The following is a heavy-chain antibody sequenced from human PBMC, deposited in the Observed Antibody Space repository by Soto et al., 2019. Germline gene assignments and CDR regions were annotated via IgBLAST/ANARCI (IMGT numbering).Heavy chain of an antibody. CDR2: ISYDGSNK. Sequence: GGSLRLSCAASGFTFSSYGMHWVRQAPGKGLEWVAVISYDGSNKYYADSVKGRFTISRDNSKNTLYLQMNSLRAEDTAVYYCAKYTAMSGRSYYYGMDVWGQGTTVTVSS. D-gene: IGHD5-18*01. CDR3: AKYTAMSGRSYYYGMDV. V-gene: IGHV3-30*18. CDR1: GFTFSSYG. J-gene: IGHJ6*02.